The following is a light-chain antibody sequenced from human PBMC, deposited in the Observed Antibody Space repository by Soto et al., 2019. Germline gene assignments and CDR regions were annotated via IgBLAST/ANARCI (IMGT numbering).Light chain of an antibody. Sequence: DIQMTQSPSALSASVGDRFTVTCRASQAISNYLGWYQQKPGKAPNLLIYDASTLRSGVPSRFSGGGSGTDFTLTISSLQPEDFATYYCQQFNVYPSTFGGGTKVDI. CDR1: QAISNY. J-gene: IGKJ4*01. CDR2: DAS. V-gene: IGKV1-9*01. CDR3: QQFNVYPST.